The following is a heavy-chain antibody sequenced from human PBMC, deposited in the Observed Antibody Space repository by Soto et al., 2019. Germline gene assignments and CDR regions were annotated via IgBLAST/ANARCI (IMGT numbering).Heavy chain of an antibody. CDR2: ISYDGSNK. Sequence: QVQLVESGGGVVQPGRSLRLSCAASGFTFSSYGMHWVRQAPGKGLEWVAVISYDGSNKYYADSVKGRFTISRDNSKNTLYLQMNSRRAEDTAVYYCSKDYCGGDCYRNYWGQGTLVTVSS. CDR3: SKDYCGGDCYRNY. J-gene: IGHJ4*02. D-gene: IGHD2-21*02. V-gene: IGHV3-30*18. CDR1: GFTFSSYG.